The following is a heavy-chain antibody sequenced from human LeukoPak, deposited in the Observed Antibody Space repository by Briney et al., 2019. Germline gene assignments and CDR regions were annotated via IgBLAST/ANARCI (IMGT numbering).Heavy chain of an antibody. CDR3: ARHLPTRAMRHNWFDP. J-gene: IGHJ5*02. Sequence: ASVKVSCKASGYTFTNYFMHWVRQAPGQGLEWMGVINPSGGGTTYAQRFQSGVTMTRDTSTSTVYMELSSLRSEDTAVYYCARHLPTRAMRHNWFDPWGQGPLVTVSS. D-gene: IGHD1-26*01. CDR1: GYTFTNYF. CDR2: INPSGGGT. V-gene: IGHV1-46*01.